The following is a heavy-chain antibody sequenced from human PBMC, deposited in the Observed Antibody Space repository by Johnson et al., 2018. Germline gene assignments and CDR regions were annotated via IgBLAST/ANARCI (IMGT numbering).Heavy chain of an antibody. V-gene: IGHV4-34*01. D-gene: IGHD2-21*01. CDR3: SRITNCPLSRYMDV. Sequence: QVQLQQWGAGLLKPSETLSLTCAVYGGSFSGYYWSWIRQPPGKGLEWIGEINHSGSTNYNPSLKSRVTISVDTSKTQFSLKLKPVTAVDRAVFYCSRITNCPLSRYMDVGGKGTTVTVPS. J-gene: IGHJ6*03. CDR1: GGSFSGYY. CDR2: INHSGST.